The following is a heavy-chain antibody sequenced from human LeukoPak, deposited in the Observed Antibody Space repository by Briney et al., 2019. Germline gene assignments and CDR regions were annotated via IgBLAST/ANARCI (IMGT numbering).Heavy chain of an antibody. Sequence: GGSLRLSCAASGFTFSSYTMNWVRQAPGKGLEWVSSISSSSSYIYYADSMKGRFTISRDNAKNSLYLQMNSLRAEDTAVYYCARTERPVRYETILSHMDVWGKGTTVTVSS. CDR1: GFTFSSYT. V-gene: IGHV3-21*01. CDR2: ISSSSSYI. J-gene: IGHJ6*03. D-gene: IGHD2/OR15-2a*01. CDR3: ARTERPVRYETILSHMDV.